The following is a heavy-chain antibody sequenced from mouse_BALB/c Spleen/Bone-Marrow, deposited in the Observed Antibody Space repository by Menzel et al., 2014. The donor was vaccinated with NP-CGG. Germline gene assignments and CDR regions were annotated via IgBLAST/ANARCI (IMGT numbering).Heavy chain of an antibody. V-gene: IGHV5-12*02. CDR1: GFTFSDYY. J-gene: IGHJ2*01. CDR2: ISNGGGST. CDR3: ARHRYFDY. Sequence: EVKLQESGGGLVQPGGSLKLSCATSGFTFSDYYMYWVRQTPEKRLEWVAYISNGGGSTYYPDTVKGRFTISRDNAKNTLYLQMSRLKSEDTAMYYCARHRYFDYWGRGTTLTVSS.